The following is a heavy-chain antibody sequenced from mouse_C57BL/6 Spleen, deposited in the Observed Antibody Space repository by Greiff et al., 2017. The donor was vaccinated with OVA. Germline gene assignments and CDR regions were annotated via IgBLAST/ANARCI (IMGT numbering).Heavy chain of an antibody. V-gene: IGHV5-17*01. Sequence: EVMLVESGGGLVKPGGSLKLSCAASGFTFSDYGMHWVRQAPEKGLEWVAYISSGSSTIYYEDTVKGRFTISRDNAKNTLFLQMTSLRSEDTAMYYCARPNSTYPTSWSAYWGQGTLVTVSA. CDR2: ISSGSSTI. CDR3: ARPNSTYPTSWSAY. CDR1: GFTFSDYG. D-gene: IGHD5-1*01. J-gene: IGHJ3*01.